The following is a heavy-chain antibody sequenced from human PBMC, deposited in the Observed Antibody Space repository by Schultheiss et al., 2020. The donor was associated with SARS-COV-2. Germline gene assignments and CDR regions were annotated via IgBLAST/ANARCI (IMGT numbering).Heavy chain of an antibody. V-gene: IGHV1-18*01. D-gene: IGHD3-3*02. CDR1: GYIFSTYG. CDR3: ARGAFGAFDY. CDR2: ISAYNGNT. Sequence: ASVKVSCRASGYIFSTYGIIWARQAPGQGLEWVGWISAYNGNTNYAQKLQGRVTMTTDTSSSTAYMELRSLRSDDTAVYYCARGAFGAFDYWGQGTTVTVSS. J-gene: IGHJ4*03.